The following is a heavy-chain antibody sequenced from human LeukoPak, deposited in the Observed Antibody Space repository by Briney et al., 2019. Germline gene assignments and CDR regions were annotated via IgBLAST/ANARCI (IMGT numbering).Heavy chain of an antibody. CDR2: IIPIFGTA. CDR1: GGTFSSYA. Sequence: SVKVSCKASGGTFSSYAISWVRQAPGQGLEWMGGIIPIFGTANYAQKFQGRVTITTDESTSTAYMELSSLRSEDTAVYYCARVPPPPGTAADYYYYMDVWGKGTTVTVSS. V-gene: IGHV1-69*05. D-gene: IGHD1-7*01. CDR3: ARVPPPPGTAADYYYYMDV. J-gene: IGHJ6*03.